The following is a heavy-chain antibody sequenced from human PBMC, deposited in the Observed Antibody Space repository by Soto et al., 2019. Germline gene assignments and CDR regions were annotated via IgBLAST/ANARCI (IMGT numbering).Heavy chain of an antibody. Sequence: QLQLQESGPGLVKPSETLSLTCTVSGGSISSSSYYWGWIRQPPGKGLEWIGSIYYSGSTYYNPSLKSRDNISVDTSHNQFSLKLSSVTAADTAVYYCERQLVKIFGVVPSPRRVYYYYYGMDVWGQGTTVTVSS. V-gene: IGHV4-39*01. CDR3: ERQLVKIFGVVPSPRRVYYYYYGMDV. CDR2: IYYSGST. CDR1: GGSISSSSYY. J-gene: IGHJ6*02. D-gene: IGHD3-3*01.